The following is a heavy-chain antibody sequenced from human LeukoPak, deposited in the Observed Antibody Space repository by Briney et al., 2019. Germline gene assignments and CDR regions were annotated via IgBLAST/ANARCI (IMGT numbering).Heavy chain of an antibody. Sequence: ASVKVSCKTSGYTFADYFIHWVRQAPGQGLEYMGRINANSGGTEYQQKFQGRVTMTKDMSISTAYVEVNWLISDDTAIYYCARDVSSSPNWEFDYWGQGTTVTVSS. CDR3: ARDVSSSPNWEFDY. CDR1: GYTFADYF. CDR2: INANSGGT. D-gene: IGHD1-26*01. V-gene: IGHV1-2*06. J-gene: IGHJ4*02.